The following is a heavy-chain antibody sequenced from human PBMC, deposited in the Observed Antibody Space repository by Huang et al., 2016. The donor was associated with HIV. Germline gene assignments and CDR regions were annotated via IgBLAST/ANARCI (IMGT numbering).Heavy chain of an antibody. J-gene: IGHJ4*02. CDR1: GYSFPGHF. V-gene: IGHV1-2*02. CDR3: AREAWASGVAHYFDY. D-gene: IGHD3-10*01. Sequence: QVQLVQSGAEVKRPGASVKVSCKASGYSFPGHFIHWVRQAPGPGLWWMGWIAPPSGAINWAARFQGRVSMTRDKSIGTAYMELSGLRSDDTAVFFCAREAWASGVAHYFDYWGPGTLVTVSS. CDR2: IAPPSGAI.